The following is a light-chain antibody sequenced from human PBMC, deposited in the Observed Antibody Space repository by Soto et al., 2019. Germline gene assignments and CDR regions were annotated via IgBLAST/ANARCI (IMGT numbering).Light chain of an antibody. CDR2: KAS. J-gene: IGKJ1*01. CDR3: QQYDTPFPT. Sequence: DTQLTQSPSTLYASVGDRVTITCRANQSISSCLAWYQQRPGRAAQLLIYKASTLKSGVPSRFSGGGSGTEFTLTISSLQPDDFATYYCQQYDTPFPTFGQGTKVEI. CDR1: QSISSC. V-gene: IGKV1-5*03.